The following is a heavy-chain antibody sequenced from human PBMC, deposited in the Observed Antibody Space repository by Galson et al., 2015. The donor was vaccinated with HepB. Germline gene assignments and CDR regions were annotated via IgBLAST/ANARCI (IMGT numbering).Heavy chain of an antibody. J-gene: IGHJ4*02. D-gene: IGHD5-24*01. CDR1: GFTFSSYA. V-gene: IGHV3-23*01. Sequence: SLRLSCAASGFTFSSYAMSWVRQAPGKGPEWVAAISGSDSTFYADSLKGRFTISRDNSKNTLYLMINSLRAEVTAIYYCAKDPGMATIFYFDYWGQGTLVIVSS. CDR3: AKDPGMATIFYFDY. CDR2: ISGSDST.